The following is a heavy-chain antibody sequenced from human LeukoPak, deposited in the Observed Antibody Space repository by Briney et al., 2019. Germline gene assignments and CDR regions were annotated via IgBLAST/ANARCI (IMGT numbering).Heavy chain of an antibody. CDR1: GFTFKSYS. Sequence: PGGSLRLSCAASGFTFKSYSMNWVRQAPGNGLEWVSTISSYGTYIYYANSVKGRFTISRDNAENSLYLQMDSLRADDTAVYYWARDLSLGDPGGFDFWGRGTLVTVSS. CDR2: ISSYGTYI. V-gene: IGHV3-21*01. CDR3: ARDLSLGDPGGFDF. D-gene: IGHD3-16*01. J-gene: IGHJ4*02.